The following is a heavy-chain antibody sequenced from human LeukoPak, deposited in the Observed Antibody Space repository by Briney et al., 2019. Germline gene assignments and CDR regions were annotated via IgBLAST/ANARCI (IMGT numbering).Heavy chain of an antibody. Sequence: ASVKVSCKASGYTFINYGISWVRQAPGQGLEWMGWISAYNGNTNYAQKVQGRVTMTTDTSASTAYMELGSLRSDDTAVYYCARDAPHYYYDSNFRWFDPWGQGTLVTVSS. D-gene: IGHD3-22*01. CDR2: ISAYNGNT. CDR1: GYTFINYG. J-gene: IGHJ5*02. V-gene: IGHV1-18*01. CDR3: ARDAPHYYYDSNFRWFDP.